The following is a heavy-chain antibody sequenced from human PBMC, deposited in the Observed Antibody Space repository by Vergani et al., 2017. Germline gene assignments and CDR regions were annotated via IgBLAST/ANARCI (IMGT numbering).Heavy chain of an antibody. J-gene: IGHJ4*02. CDR2: IRYDGSNT. D-gene: IGHD6-19*01. Sequence: QVQLVEPGGGVVQPGGSLRLSCGASGFTFSNYGMHWVRQAPGKGLEWVTFIRYDGSNTYYADSVKGRFTISRDNSKNTLFLQMNSLRPEDTAVYYCVRDTVTGSRYFDYWGQGTLVTVSS. CDR1: GFTFSNYG. CDR3: VRDTVTGSRYFDY. V-gene: IGHV3-30*02.